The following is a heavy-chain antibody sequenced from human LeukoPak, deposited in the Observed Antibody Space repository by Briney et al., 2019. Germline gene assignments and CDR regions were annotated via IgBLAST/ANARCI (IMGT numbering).Heavy chain of an antibody. CDR2: INWNGGRT. Sequence: GGSLRLSCVASGFTFDDYGMSWVRQAPGKGLEWVSAINWNGGRTGYADSVKGRFTISRDNAKNSLYLQMNSLGAEDTALYYCAILGGVDAFDIWGQGTMVTVSS. D-gene: IGHD3-16*01. CDR3: AILGGVDAFDI. CDR1: GFTFDDYG. J-gene: IGHJ3*02. V-gene: IGHV3-20*04.